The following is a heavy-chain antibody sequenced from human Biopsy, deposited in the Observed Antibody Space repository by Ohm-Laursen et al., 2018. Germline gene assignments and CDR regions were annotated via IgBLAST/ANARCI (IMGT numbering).Heavy chain of an antibody. D-gene: IGHD3-22*01. V-gene: IGHV4-34*01. Sequence: SDTLSLTCEVSGESFSDYYWSWIRQSPGKGLEWIGEINHRGRSSYNPSLQSRVTISVDTSKNHFSLRLRSVTPADTAIYYCARDRGYYSDRTVPGYFDLWGRGTLVTVSS. J-gene: IGHJ2*01. CDR3: ARDRGYYSDRTVPGYFDL. CDR1: GESFSDYY. CDR2: INHRGRS.